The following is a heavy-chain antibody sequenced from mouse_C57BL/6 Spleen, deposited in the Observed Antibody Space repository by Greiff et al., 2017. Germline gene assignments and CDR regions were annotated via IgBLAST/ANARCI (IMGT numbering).Heavy chain of an antibody. J-gene: IGHJ2*01. D-gene: IGHD2-4*01. CDR2: IDPETGGT. CDR1: GYTFTDYE. Sequence: QVQLKQPGAELVRPGASVTLSCKASGYTFTDYEMHWVKQTPVHGLEWIGAIDPETGGTAYNQKFKGKAILTADKSSSTAYMELRSLASEDSAVYYCTRGLRRFDYGGQGTTLTVSS. CDR3: TRGLRRFDY. V-gene: IGHV1-15*01.